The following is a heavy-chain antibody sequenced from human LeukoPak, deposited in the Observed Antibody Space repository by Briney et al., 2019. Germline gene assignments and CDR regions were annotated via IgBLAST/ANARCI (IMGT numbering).Heavy chain of an antibody. CDR2: IYPGDSDT. Sequence: GESLKISCKGSGYSFASHWIGWVRQMPGKGLEWMGIIYPGDSDTRYSPSFQGQVTISADKSISTAYLQWSSLKASDTAMYYCARHRTVAGRLSAFDIWGQGTMVTVSS. CDR1: GYSFASHW. V-gene: IGHV5-51*01. D-gene: IGHD6-19*01. J-gene: IGHJ3*02. CDR3: ARHRTVAGRLSAFDI.